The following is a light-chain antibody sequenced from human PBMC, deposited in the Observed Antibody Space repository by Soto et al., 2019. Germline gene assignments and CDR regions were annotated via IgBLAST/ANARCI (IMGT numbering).Light chain of an antibody. Sequence: EIAMTQSPATLSLSPGERATLSCRASQSVTSNLAWYQQKPGQAPRLLIYGASTRATGIPARFSGGGSGTEFTLTISSRQSEDFAIYYCQQYKNWLPLTFGGGTRVEIK. J-gene: IGKJ4*01. CDR1: QSVTSN. CDR2: GAS. CDR3: QQYKNWLPLT. V-gene: IGKV3D-15*01.